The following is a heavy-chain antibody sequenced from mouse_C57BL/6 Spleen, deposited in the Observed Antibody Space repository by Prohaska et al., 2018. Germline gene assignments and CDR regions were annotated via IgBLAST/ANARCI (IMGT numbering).Heavy chain of an antibody. J-gene: IGHJ4*01. CDR1: GYAFSSYW. CDR2: IYSGDGDT. CDR3: ARNYCGTRCCAMEY. Sequence: QVQLQQSGAQLANPAASVKISSKASGYAFSSYWMNWVKQRHGKGLEWIGQIYSGDGDTKYNGKFKGNATLTSDKSASTAYRKRSSLTSEDSGVYLCARNYCGTRCCAMEYWGQGTSVTVSS. V-gene: IGHV1-80*01. D-gene: IGHD1-1*01.